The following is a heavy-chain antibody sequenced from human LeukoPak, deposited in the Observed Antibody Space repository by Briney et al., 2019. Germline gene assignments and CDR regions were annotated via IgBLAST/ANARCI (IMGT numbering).Heavy chain of an antibody. CDR2: INHSGST. Sequence: SETLSLTCAVYGGSFSGYYWSWIRQTPGKGLEWIGEINHSGSTNYNPSLKSRVTISVDTSKNQFSLKLSSVTAADTAVYYCAASSIMTTVTDNWFDPWGQGTLVTVSS. CDR3: AASSIMTTVTDNWFDP. CDR1: GGSFSGYY. V-gene: IGHV4-34*01. D-gene: IGHD4-11*01. J-gene: IGHJ5*02.